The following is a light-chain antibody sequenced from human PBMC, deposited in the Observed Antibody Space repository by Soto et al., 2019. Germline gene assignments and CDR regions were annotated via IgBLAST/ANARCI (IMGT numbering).Light chain of an antibody. CDR2: GAS. V-gene: IGKV3-15*01. Sequence: VISQSPQPLSVTPGQRLTLSCRASQSVRSKLAWYQQKPGQAPRLFIYGASTRATGIPARFSGSGSGTEFTLTISSLQSEDFAIYYCQQYNNWPPITFGQVTRME. CDR1: QSVRSK. CDR3: QQYNNWPPIT. J-gene: IGKJ5*01.